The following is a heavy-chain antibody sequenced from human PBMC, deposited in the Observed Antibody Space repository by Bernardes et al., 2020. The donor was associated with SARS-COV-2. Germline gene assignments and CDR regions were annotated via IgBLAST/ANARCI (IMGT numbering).Heavy chain of an antibody. V-gene: IGHV3-33*01. Sequence: GGSLRLSCVVTGFTFNTYVIHWVRKAPGKGLEWVALMSSDGENTYYAESVRGRFTVSRDDSKNTLYLQMNSLRPEDTSLYYCARELPGGTNNWYRRGGYKNGMDVWGQGTTVTVSS. CDR3: ARELPGGTNNWYRRGGYKNGMDV. CDR1: GFTFNTYV. J-gene: IGHJ6*02. D-gene: IGHD1-20*01. CDR2: MSSDGENT.